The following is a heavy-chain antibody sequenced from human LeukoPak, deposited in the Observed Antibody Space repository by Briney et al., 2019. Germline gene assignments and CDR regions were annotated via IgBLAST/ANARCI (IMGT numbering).Heavy chain of an antibody. V-gene: IGHV3-30-3*01. J-gene: IGHJ4*02. Sequence: GGSLRLSCAASGFTFSSYAMHWVRQAPGKGLEWVAVISYDGSNKYNADSVKGRFTISRDNSKNTLYLQMNSLRAEDTAVYYCAKDLERHIVVVTASAVDYWGQGTLVTVSS. D-gene: IGHD2-21*02. CDR3: AKDLERHIVVVTASAVDY. CDR2: ISYDGSNK. CDR1: GFTFSSYA.